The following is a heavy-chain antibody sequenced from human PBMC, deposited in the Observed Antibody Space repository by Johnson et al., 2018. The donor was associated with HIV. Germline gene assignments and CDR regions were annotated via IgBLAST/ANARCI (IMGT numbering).Heavy chain of an antibody. V-gene: IGHV3-74*02. J-gene: IGHJ3*02. CDR1: GFTLSDYW. CDR2: VNSDGYST. CDR3: ARGEYDYISGSYRKLPRTDAFDI. Sequence: MLLVESGGGVVQPGRSLRLSCAAYGFTLSDYWMHWLRQGTGKGLAWVARVNSDGYSTSYAGSVKGRFTISRDNAKNSLYLQMNILRAEDTAVYYCARGEYDYISGSYRKLPRTDAFDIWGQGTMVTVSS. D-gene: IGHD3-16*02.